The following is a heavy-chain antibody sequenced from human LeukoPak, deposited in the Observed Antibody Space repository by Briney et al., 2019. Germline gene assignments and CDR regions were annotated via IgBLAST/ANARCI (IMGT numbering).Heavy chain of an antibody. CDR2: IYPGDSDT. J-gene: IGHJ4*02. Sequence: GESLKISCKGSGYSFSNYWIGWVRQMPGKGLEWMGIIYPGDSDTRYSPSFQGQVTISADTSISTAYLQWSSLKASDSAMYYCARQRFYENVIYTIDYWGQGTLVTVSS. CDR3: ARQRFYENVIYTIDY. CDR1: GYSFSNYW. D-gene: IGHD2/OR15-2a*01. V-gene: IGHV5-51*01.